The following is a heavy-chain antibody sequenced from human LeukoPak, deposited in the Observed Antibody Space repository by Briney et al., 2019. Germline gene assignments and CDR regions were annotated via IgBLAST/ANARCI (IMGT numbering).Heavy chain of an antibody. Sequence: GGSLRLSCAASGFTFSSYAMSWARQAPGKGLEWVSSISGSGGSTHYADPVKGRFAISRDNSKNTLYLQMNSLRAEDTAVYYCAKGGWGNYDNWYDPWGQGTLVTVSS. V-gene: IGHV3-23*01. CDR3: AKGGWGNYDNWYDP. D-gene: IGHD1-7*01. J-gene: IGHJ5*02. CDR1: GFTFSSYA. CDR2: ISGSGGST.